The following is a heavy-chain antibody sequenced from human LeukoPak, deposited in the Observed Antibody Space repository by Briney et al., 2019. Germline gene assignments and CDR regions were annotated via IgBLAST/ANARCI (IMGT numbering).Heavy chain of an antibody. J-gene: IGHJ4*02. D-gene: IGHD3-22*01. CDR1: GYTFPSYG. V-gene: IGHV1-18*01. CDR2: ISAYNGNT. Sequence: GASVKVSCKASGYTFPSYGISWVRQAPGQGLEWMGWISAYNGNTNYAQKLQGRVTMTTDTSTSTAYMELRSLRSDDTAVYYCAREYYDSSGYSYYLDYWGQGTLVTVSS. CDR3: AREYYDSSGYSYYLDY.